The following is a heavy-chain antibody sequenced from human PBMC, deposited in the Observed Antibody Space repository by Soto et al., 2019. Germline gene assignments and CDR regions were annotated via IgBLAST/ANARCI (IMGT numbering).Heavy chain of an antibody. CDR2: IRSKGNNYAT. CDR1: GFTFSGSA. J-gene: IGHJ6*03. D-gene: IGHD3-3*01. CDR3: SRQASDFWSGKPQYYMDV. Sequence: EVQLVESGGGLVQPGGSLKLSCAASGFTFSGSAMHWVRQASGKRLEWVGRIRSKGNNYATAYGASLKGRFTISRDDSKNTAYLQMNSLNTEDTAVYYCSRQASDFWSGKPQYYMDVWGKGTMVTVSS. V-gene: IGHV3-73*01.